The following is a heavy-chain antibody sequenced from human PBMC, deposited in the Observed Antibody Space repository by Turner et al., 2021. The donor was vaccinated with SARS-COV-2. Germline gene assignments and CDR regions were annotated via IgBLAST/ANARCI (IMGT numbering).Heavy chain of an antibody. Sequence: QLVASEGGLVKPAGSVRLSCAASGFTLRRNSMNWVRQAPEKGLEWVASINSGSSYIYYADSLKGRVTISRDNTKRSLCLQMNSLRVEDTAVYYCTRSRDYYGSGTYYNYDYWGQGTLVTVSS. J-gene: IGHJ4*02. CDR2: INSGSSYI. CDR3: TRSRDYYGSGTYYNYDY. V-gene: IGHV3-21*02. D-gene: IGHD3-10*01. CDR1: GFTLRRNS.